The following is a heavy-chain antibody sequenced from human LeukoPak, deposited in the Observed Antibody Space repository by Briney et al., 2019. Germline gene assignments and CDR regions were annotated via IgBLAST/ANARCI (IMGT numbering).Heavy chain of an antibody. Sequence: SETLSLTCTVSGGSISSGGYHWSWIRQHPGKGLEWIGYIYYSGSTYYNPSLKSRVTISVDTSKNQFSLKLSSVTAADTAVYYCAKAGVIAAAFGWFDPWGQGTQVTVSS. CDR2: IYYSGST. J-gene: IGHJ5*02. CDR1: GGSISSGGYH. D-gene: IGHD6-13*01. CDR3: AKAGVIAAAFGWFDP. V-gene: IGHV4-31*03.